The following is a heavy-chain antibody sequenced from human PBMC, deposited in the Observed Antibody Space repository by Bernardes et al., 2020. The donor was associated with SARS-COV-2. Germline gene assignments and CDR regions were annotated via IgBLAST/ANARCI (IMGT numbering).Heavy chain of an antibody. CDR2: ISGDSTNI. J-gene: IGHJ4*02. CDR3: TRDIPFSGTY. V-gene: IGHV3-21*01. Sequence: GGSLRLSCVGSGFSFSSNTLDWFRQVPGQGLEWVSSISGDSTNIFYADSVKGRFTISRDNTKNSLYLQMNSLRAEDTAVYYCTRDIPFSGTYWGQGTLVTVSS. D-gene: IGHD1-26*01. CDR1: GFSFSSNT.